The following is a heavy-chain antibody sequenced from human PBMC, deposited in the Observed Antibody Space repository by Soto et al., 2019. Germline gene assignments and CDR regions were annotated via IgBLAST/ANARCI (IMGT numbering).Heavy chain of an antibody. Sequence: VQLVESGGGLIQPGGSLRLSCVASGLTVSQNYMAWVRQAPEMGPQWVSVLYAEGSTYYTESVKGRFTISRDPSENTLFLQMDGLRAEDTAVYYCVRPRPSGENYGMDVWGQGTTVTVSS. J-gene: IGHJ6*02. CDR1: GLTVSQNY. D-gene: IGHD1-26*01. V-gene: IGHV3-53*01. CDR2: LYAEGST. CDR3: VRPRPSGENYGMDV.